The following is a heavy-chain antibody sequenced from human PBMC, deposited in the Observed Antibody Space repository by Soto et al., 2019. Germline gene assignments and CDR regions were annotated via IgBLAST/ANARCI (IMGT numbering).Heavy chain of an antibody. V-gene: IGHV4-61*01. J-gene: IGHJ4*02. CDR3: AREGSSFDASDY. CDR1: GGSVSSGSYY. CDR2: IYYSGST. D-gene: IGHD6-13*01. Sequence: PSETLSLTCTVSGGSVSSGSYYWSLIRQPPGKGLEWIGYIYYSGSTNYNPSLKSRVTISVDTSKNQFSLKLSSVTAADTAVYYCAREGSSFDASDYWGQGTLVTVSS.